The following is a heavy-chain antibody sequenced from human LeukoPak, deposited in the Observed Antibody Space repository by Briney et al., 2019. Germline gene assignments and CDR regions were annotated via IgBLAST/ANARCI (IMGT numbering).Heavy chain of an antibody. Sequence: PGGSLRLSCAASGFIFSSYGMHWVRQAPGKGLEWVTFIRYDGSNKYYAESVKGRFTISRDNSKNTLYLQMNSLRAEDTAVYYCAKDCGYSGYGWEGVFDYWGQGTLVTVSS. CDR3: AKDCGYSGYGWEGVFDY. J-gene: IGHJ4*02. D-gene: IGHD5-12*01. CDR1: GFIFSSYG. V-gene: IGHV3-30*02. CDR2: IRYDGSNK.